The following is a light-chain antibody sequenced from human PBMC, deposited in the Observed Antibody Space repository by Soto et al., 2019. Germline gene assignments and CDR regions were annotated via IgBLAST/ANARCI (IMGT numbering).Light chain of an antibody. V-gene: IGLV1-47*02. J-gene: IGLJ3*02. CDR1: TPKTGNNY. Sequence: QSVLTQPPSASGTPGQRVTFPFSETTPKTGNNYGFWYQQFPGTAPKVIIYSDKQRPSGVPDRFSGSKSGTSASLAISGLLSEDEADYYCAGWDAGLGGWVFGGGTKLTVL. CDR2: SDK. CDR3: AGWDAGLGGWV.